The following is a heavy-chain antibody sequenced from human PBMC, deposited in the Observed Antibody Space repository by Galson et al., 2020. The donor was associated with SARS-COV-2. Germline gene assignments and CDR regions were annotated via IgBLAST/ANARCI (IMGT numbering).Heavy chain of an antibody. J-gene: IGHJ3*02. D-gene: IGHD6-6*01. CDR2: ISSSSSYI. CDR3: AMPSSSSGAGAFDI. CDR1: GFTFSTYS. V-gene: IGHV3-21*01. Sequence: NSGGSLTLSCAASGFTFSTYSMNWVRQAPGKGLEWVSSISSSSSYIYYADSVKGRFTISRDNAKNSLYLQMNSLRAEDTAVYYCAMPSSSSGAGAFDIWGQGTMVTVSS.